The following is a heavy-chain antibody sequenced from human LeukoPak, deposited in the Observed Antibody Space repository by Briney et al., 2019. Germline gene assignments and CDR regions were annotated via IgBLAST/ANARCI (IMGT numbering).Heavy chain of an antibody. V-gene: IGHV3-48*01. CDR3: ARADRLLWFGELLHPHMDV. J-gene: IGHJ6*02. CDR1: GFTFSSYS. D-gene: IGHD3-10*01. CDR2: ISSSSSTI. Sequence: GGSLRLSCAASGFTFSSYSMNWVRQAPGKGLEWVSYISSSSSTIYYADSVKGRFTISRDNAKNSLYLQMNSLRAEDTAVYYCARADRLLWFGELLHPHMDVWGQGTTVIVSS.